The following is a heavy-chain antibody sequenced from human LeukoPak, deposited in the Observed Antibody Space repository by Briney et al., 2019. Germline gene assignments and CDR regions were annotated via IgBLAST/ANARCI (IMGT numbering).Heavy chain of an antibody. V-gene: IGHV3-30*14. D-gene: IGHD3-16*01. CDR3: ANSRMIRRGHY. Sequence: PGGSLRLSCAVSGFTSSSYAMHWVRQAPGKGLEWVALISYDGGNKYYADSVKGRFTVSRDNSENTLYLQMNSLRAEDTAVYYCANSRMIRRGHYWGQGTLVTVSS. CDR1: GFTSSSYA. J-gene: IGHJ4*02. CDR2: ISYDGGNK.